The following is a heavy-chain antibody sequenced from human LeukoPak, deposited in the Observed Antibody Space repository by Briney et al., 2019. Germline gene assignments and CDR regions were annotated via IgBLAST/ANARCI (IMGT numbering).Heavy chain of an antibody. J-gene: IGHJ4*02. D-gene: IGHD2/OR15-2a*01. CDR2: FSGSGGST. Sequence: GGSLRLSCAASGFTFSSYCMNWVRQAPGKGLQWVSAFSGSGGSTYYADSVKGRFTISRDNSRNTLYLQMNSLRAEDTAVYYCARSGLSRFGFWGQGTLVTVSS. V-gene: IGHV3-23*01. CDR3: ARSGLSRFGF. CDR1: GFTFSSYC.